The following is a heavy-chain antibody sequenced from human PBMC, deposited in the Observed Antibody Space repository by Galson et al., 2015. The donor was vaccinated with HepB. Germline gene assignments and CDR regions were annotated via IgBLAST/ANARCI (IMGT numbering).Heavy chain of an antibody. CDR1: GFTFNNYW. CDR3: ASSVIVTGTRTFDI. CDR2: INQEGSAK. D-gene: IGHD6-19*01. Sequence: SLRLSCAASGFTFNNYWMIWVRQAPGKGLEWVANINQEGSAKNYVDSVKGRFTISRDNAQNSLYLEMNSLRAEDTALYYCASSVIVTGTRTFDIWGQGTMVTVSS. V-gene: IGHV3-7*03. J-gene: IGHJ3*02.